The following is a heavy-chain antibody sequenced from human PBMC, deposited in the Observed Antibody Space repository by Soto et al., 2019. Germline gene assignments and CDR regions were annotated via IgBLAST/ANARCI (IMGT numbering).Heavy chain of an antibody. J-gene: IGHJ4*02. Sequence: GGSLRLSCAASGFTFSSYSMNWVRQAPGKGLEWVSSISSSSSYIYYADSVKGRFTISRDNAKNSLYLQMNSLRAEDTAVYYCARANLPDIVVVVAATDGFDYWGQGTLVTVSS. CDR2: ISSSSSYI. CDR1: GFTFSSYS. V-gene: IGHV3-21*01. CDR3: ARANLPDIVVVVAATDGFDY. D-gene: IGHD2-15*01.